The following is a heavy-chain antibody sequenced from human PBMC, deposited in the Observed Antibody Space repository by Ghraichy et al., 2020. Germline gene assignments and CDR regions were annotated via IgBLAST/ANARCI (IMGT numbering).Heavy chain of an antibody. V-gene: IGHV3-9*01. Sequence: SCAASGFTFDDYAMHWVRQAPGKGLEWVSGISWNSGSIGYADSVKGRFTISRDNAKNSLYLQMNSLRAEDTALYYCTKDIGAAGSSYFDYWGQGTLVTVSS. CDR2: ISWNSGSI. D-gene: IGHD6-13*01. CDR1: GFTFDDYA. J-gene: IGHJ4*02. CDR3: TKDIGAAGSSYFDY.